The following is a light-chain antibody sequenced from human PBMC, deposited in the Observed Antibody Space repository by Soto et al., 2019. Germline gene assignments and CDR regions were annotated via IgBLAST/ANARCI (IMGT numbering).Light chain of an antibody. J-gene: IGKJ1*01. CDR2: KVS. CDR1: QSLVFSDGNAY. CDR3: MQGTYWPWT. Sequence: DVVMTQSPLSLPVTLAQRASISFWSIQSLVFSDGNAYLNWFQQRPGQSPRRLIYKVSNRDSGVPDRFSGSGSGTDFTLKISRVEDEDVGVYYCMQGTYWPWTFGQGTNVDIK. V-gene: IGKV2-30*01.